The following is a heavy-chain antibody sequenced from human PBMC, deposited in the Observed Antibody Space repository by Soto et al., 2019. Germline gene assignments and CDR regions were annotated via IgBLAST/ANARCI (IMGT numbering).Heavy chain of an antibody. Sequence: SETMSLPCAVYGGSFSGYYWSWIRQPPGKGLEWIGEINHSGSTNYNPSLKSRVTISVDTSKNQFSLKLSSVTAADTAVYYCARLLPTYYHYWSVYSRWFDPCGQGTLVTVSS. CDR1: GGSFSGYY. CDR3: ARLLPTYYHYWSVYSRWFDP. D-gene: IGHD3-3*01. CDR2: INHSGST. J-gene: IGHJ5*02. V-gene: IGHV4-34*01.